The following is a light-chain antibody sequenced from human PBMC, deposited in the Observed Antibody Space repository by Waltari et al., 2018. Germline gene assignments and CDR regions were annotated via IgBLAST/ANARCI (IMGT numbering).Light chain of an antibody. J-gene: IGLJ1*01. CDR1: SSDVGSHNR. V-gene: IGLV2-23*01. CDR2: EGT. CDR3: CAHAGGGTHYA. Sequence: QSALTQPASVSGSPGQSITISCTGTSSDVGSHNRVSGYQQHPGKGPKILIYEGTQRLSGVSDRFSGSKSGNTASLTLSGLQPEDEADYYCCAHAGGGTHYAFGTGTKVTVL.